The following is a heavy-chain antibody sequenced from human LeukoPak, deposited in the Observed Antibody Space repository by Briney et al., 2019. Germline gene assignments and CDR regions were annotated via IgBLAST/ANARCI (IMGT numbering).Heavy chain of an antibody. CDR2: IYHSGST. J-gene: IGHJ3*02. CDR1: GYSISSGYY. CDR3: ARRVLDCSSTSCYTGYASDI. Sequence: SETLSLTCAVSGYSISSGYYWGWIRQPPGKGLEWIGSIYHSGSTYYNPSLKSRVTISVDTSKNQFSLKLSSVTAADTAVYYCARRVLDCSSTSCYTGYASDIWGQGTMVTVSS. V-gene: IGHV4-38-2*01. D-gene: IGHD2-2*02.